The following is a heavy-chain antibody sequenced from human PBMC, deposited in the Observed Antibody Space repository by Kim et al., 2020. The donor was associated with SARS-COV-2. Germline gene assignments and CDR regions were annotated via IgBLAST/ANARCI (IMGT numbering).Heavy chain of an antibody. CDR3: ARHPHTYYYDSSGYFYFDY. J-gene: IGHJ4*02. CDR2: IYYSGST. CDR1: GGSISSYY. D-gene: IGHD3-22*01. V-gene: IGHV4-59*08. Sequence: SETLSLTCTVSGGSISSYYWSWIRQPPGKGLEWIGYIYYSGSTNYNPSLKSRVTISVDTSKNQFSLKLSSVTAADTAVYYCARHPHTYYYDSSGYFYFDYWGQGTLFTVSS.